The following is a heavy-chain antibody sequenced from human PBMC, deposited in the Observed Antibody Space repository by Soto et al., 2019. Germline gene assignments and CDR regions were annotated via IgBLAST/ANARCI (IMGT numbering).Heavy chain of an antibody. D-gene: IGHD2-21*02. CDR1: GGSVSSGRNY. J-gene: IGHJ6*02. CDR3: ARGSHCGGDCYSGYYYYYGMDV. Sequence: LSLTCTVSGGSVSSGRNYWNWIRQPPGKGLEWIGYMYYSGSTNYNPSLKSRVTISVDTSKNQFSLKLTSVTAADTAVYYCARGSHCGGDCYSGYYYYYGMDVWGQGTTVTVSS. V-gene: IGHV4-61*01. CDR2: MYYSGST.